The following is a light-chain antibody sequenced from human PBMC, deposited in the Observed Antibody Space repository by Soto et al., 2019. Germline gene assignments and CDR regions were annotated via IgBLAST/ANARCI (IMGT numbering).Light chain of an antibody. V-gene: IGKV3-20*01. CDR2: GAS. CDR1: QSVSSSSY. J-gene: IGKJ2*01. Sequence: EIVLTQSPGTLSLSPGERATLSCRASQSVSSSSYLAWYQQKPGQAPRLLIYGASSRATGIPDRFSGSGSATDFTLTIIRLEPEDFAVYYGRQYGSSPSYTFGQGTKLEIK. CDR3: RQYGSSPSYT.